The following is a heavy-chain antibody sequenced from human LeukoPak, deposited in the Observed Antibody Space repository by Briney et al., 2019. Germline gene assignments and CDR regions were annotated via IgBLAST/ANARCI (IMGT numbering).Heavy chain of an antibody. J-gene: IGHJ5*02. D-gene: IGHD6-13*01. Sequence: ASVKVSXKASGYTFTGYYMHWVRQAPGQGLEWMGWINPNSGGTNYAQKFQGRVTMTRDTSISTAYMELSRLRSDDTAVYYCARDSIAAAGTGIDPWGQGTLVTVSS. V-gene: IGHV1-2*02. CDR3: ARDSIAAAGTGIDP. CDR2: INPNSGGT. CDR1: GYTFTGYY.